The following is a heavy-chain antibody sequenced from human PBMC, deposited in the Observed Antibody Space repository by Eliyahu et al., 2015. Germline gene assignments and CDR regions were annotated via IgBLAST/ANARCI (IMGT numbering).Heavy chain of an antibody. CDR1: GGFSSSYY. Sequence: QVQLQESGPGLVKPSGTLSLTCTVSGGFSSSYYWSWIRQSPGKGLEWIGSISYTGNTNYNPSLKSRVTISVDTSKNQFSLKLSSVTAADTAVYFCARSSGYFRHWGQGTLVTVSS. CDR3: ARSSGYFRH. D-gene: IGHD3-22*01. V-gene: IGHV4-59*01. J-gene: IGHJ4*02. CDR2: ISYTGNT.